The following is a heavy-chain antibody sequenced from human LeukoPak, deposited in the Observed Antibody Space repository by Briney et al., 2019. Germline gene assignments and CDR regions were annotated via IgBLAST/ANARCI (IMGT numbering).Heavy chain of an antibody. D-gene: IGHD6-19*01. CDR1: GYSISSGYY. Sequence: SETLSLTCTVSGYSISSGYYWGWIRQPPGKGLEWIGSIYHSGSTYYNPSLKSRVTLSVDTSKNQFSLKLSSVTAADTAVYYCARVAYSSGWYVGYYYYYMDVWGKGTTVTVSS. V-gene: IGHV4-38-2*02. J-gene: IGHJ6*03. CDR2: IYHSGST. CDR3: ARVAYSSGWYVGYYYYYMDV.